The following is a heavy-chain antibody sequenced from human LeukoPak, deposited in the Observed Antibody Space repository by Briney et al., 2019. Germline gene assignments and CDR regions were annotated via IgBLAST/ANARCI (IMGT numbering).Heavy chain of an antibody. CDR3: ARDGDGDYNFDY. D-gene: IGHD4-17*01. V-gene: IGHV3-21*01. CDR2: ISSSSSYI. CDR1: GFTFSSYA. J-gene: IGHJ4*02. Sequence: GGSLRLSCAASGFTFSSYAMSWVRQAPGKGLEWVSSISSSSSYIYYADSVKGRFTISRDNAKNSLYLQMNSLRAEDTAVYYCARDGDGDYNFDYWGQGTLVTVSS.